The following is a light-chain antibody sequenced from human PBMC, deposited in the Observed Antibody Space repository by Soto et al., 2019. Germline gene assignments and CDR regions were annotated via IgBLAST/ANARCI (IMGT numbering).Light chain of an antibody. CDR3: QQYNNWPLS. J-gene: IGKJ4*01. V-gene: IGKV3D-15*01. CDR1: QSVSIN. CDR2: GAS. Sequence: ERVMTQSPATLSVSPGERATLSCGASQSVSINLAWYQQKPGQAPRLLLYGASTRATGIPARFSGSGSGTEFTLTISSLQSEDFAVYYCQQYNNWPLSFGGGTKVEVK.